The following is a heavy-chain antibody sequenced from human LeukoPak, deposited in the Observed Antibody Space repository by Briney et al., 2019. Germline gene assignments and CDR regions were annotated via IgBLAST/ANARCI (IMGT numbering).Heavy chain of an antibody. Sequence: SETLSLTCTVSGGSVSSGSYYWSWIRQPPGKGLEWIGYIYYSGSTNYNPSLKSRVTISVDTSKNQFSLKLSSVTAADTAVYYCARSPKYYYDSSGYFGDYWGQGTLVTVSS. CDR2: IYYSGST. J-gene: IGHJ4*02. CDR3: ARSPKYYYDSSGYFGDY. CDR1: GGSVSSGSYY. D-gene: IGHD3-22*01. V-gene: IGHV4-61*01.